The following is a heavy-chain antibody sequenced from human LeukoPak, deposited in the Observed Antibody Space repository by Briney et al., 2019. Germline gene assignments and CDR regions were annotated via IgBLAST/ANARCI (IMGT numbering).Heavy chain of an antibody. V-gene: IGHV3-21*06. CDR3: ARGQRRHIDMAPSFDY. CDR2: ISSNSRYI. J-gene: IGHJ4*02. CDR1: GFTFSNYG. Sequence: GGTLRLSCAASGFTFSNYGMNWVRQAPGKGLEWVSSISSNSRYIYYADSMRGRFTISRDNAKNSLYLQMNSLRGEDTAVYSCARGQRRHIDMAPSFDYWGQGTLVTVSS. D-gene: IGHD5-24*01.